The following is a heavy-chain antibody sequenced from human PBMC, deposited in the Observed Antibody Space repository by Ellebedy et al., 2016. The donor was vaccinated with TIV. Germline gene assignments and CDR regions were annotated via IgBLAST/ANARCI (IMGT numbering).Heavy chain of an antibody. J-gene: IGHJ4*02. CDR1: GFTFRSYS. CDR2: ISGSGGNI. D-gene: IGHD3-22*01. CDR3: VRDNNDERRDYYIDFDY. Sequence: PGGSLRLSCAASGFTFRSYSMNWIRQAPGKGLEWLSYISGSGGNIYYADSVKGRFTISRDNAKNSLYLQMNSLRDEDTAVYYCVRDNNDERRDYYIDFDYWGQGTLVTVSS. V-gene: IGHV3-48*02.